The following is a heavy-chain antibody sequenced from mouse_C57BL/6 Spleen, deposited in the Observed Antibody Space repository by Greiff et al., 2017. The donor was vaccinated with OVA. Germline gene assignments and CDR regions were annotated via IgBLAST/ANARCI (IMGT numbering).Heavy chain of an antibody. CDR2: IYPGDGDT. V-gene: IGHV1-80*01. CDR1: GYAFSSYW. J-gene: IGHJ2*01. Sequence: QVHVKQSGAELVKPGASVKISCKASGYAFSSYWMNWVKQRPGKGLEWIGQIYPGDGDTNYNGKFKGKATLTADKSSSTAYMQLSSLTSEDSAVYFCARSRDYDYDGGDYWGQGTTLTVSS. D-gene: IGHD2-4*01. CDR3: ARSRDYDYDGGDY.